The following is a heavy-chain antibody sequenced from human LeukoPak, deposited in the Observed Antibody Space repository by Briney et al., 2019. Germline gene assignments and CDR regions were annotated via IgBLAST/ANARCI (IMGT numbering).Heavy chain of an antibody. CDR3: ARLDSIHLITY. J-gene: IGHJ4*02. CDR2: IHYSGNT. V-gene: IGHV4-59*08. D-gene: IGHD3-16*01. Sequence: SETLSLTCTVSGGSISGYYWSWIRQPPGKGLEYIGYIHYSGNTNYNPSLKSRVTISVDTSKNQFSLKLSSVTAADTAVYYCARLDSIHLITYWGQGTLVTVSS. CDR1: GGSISGYY.